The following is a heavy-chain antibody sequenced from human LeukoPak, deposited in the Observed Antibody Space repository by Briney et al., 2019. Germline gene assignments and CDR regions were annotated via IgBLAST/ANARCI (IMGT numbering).Heavy chain of an antibody. CDR1: GFIFSNAW. V-gene: IGHV3-15*01. D-gene: IGHD5-18*01. CDR2: IKSKTDGSTA. CDR3: TTDRHTAMVQFDY. J-gene: IGHJ4*02. Sequence: GGSLRLSCVASGFIFSNAWMSWVRQAPGKGLEWVGHIKSKTDGSTADYVAPVKGRLTISRDDEKTTLYLQMNSLKIEDTAVYYCTTDRHTAMVQFDYWGQGTLVTVSS.